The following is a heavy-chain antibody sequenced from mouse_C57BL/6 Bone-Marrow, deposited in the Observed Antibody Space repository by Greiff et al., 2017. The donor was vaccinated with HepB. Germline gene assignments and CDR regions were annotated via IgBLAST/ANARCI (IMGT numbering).Heavy chain of an antibody. CDR3: AREGAYYSNYGWFAY. Sequence: QVQLKQPGAELVMPGASVKLSCKASGYTFTSYWMHWVKQRPGQGLEWIGEIDPSDSYTNYNQKFKGKSTLTVDKSSSTAYIQLSSLTSEDSAVYYCAREGAYYSNYGWFAYWGQGTLVTVSA. D-gene: IGHD2-5*01. V-gene: IGHV1-69*01. J-gene: IGHJ3*01. CDR2: IDPSDSYT. CDR1: GYTFTSYW.